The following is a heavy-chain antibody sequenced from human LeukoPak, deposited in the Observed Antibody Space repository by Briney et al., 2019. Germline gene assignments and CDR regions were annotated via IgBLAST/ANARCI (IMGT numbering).Heavy chain of an antibody. D-gene: IGHD3-3*01. CDR3: ARDSGITIFRTWYFDL. J-gene: IGHJ2*01. Sequence: PGGSLRLSCAASGFTFSSYWMHWVRQAPGKGLVWVSRINSGGSSTSYADSVKGRFTISRDNAKNTLYLQMNSLRAEDTAVYYCARDSGITIFRTWYFDLWGRGTLVTVSS. V-gene: IGHV3-74*01. CDR2: INSGGSST. CDR1: GFTFSSYW.